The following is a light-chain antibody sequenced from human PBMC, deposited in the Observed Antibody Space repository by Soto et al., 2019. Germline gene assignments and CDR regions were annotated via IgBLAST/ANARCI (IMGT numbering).Light chain of an antibody. V-gene: IGKV1-5*03. Sequence: DIQMTQSPSTLSASVGDRVALTCRASQSIGIWLAWYQQKPGKAPRFLIYKASTLESGVPSRFSGSGSGTEFTLTISILQPEDFGSYYCQQYKDSSWTFGQGTKVEIK. CDR2: KAS. CDR3: QQYKDSSWT. CDR1: QSIGIW. J-gene: IGKJ1*01.